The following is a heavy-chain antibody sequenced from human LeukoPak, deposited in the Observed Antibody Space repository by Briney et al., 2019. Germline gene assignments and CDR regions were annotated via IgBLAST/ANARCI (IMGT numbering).Heavy chain of an antibody. CDR1: GGTFSSYA. CDR3: ARSSMVVTDNFDY. Sequence: SVKVSCKASGGTFSSYAISWVRQAPGQGLEWMGRIIPIFGTASNAQKFQGRVTITEDKSMSTAYMELSSLRSEDTAVYYCARSSMVVTDNFDYWGQGTLVTVSS. J-gene: IGHJ4*02. D-gene: IGHD2-21*02. V-gene: IGHV1-69*06. CDR2: IIPIFGTA.